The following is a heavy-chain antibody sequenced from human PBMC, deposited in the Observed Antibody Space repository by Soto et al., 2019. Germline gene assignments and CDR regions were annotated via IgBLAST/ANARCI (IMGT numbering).Heavy chain of an antibody. CDR3: ARLKLVVGRNRLDP. D-gene: IGHD3-22*01. CDR2: ILSDGNFK. Sequence: QVQLVESGGGVVQPGGSLRLSCEASGFTFSTYGMHWVRQAPGKGLEWVSVILSDGNFKYYSDSVKGRFTISRDNSKNTLYLQMDSLRDADTAVYYCARLKLVVGRNRLDPWGQGTLVTVSS. J-gene: IGHJ5*02. CDR1: GFTFSTYG. V-gene: IGHV3-33*01.